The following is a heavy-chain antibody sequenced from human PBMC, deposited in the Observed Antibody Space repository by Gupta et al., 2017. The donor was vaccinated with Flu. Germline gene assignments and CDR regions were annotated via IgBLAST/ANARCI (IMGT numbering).Heavy chain of an antibody. CDR3: AAVEYSSSSAGDY. V-gene: IGHV4-38-2*01. Sequence: QVQLQESGPGLVKPSETLSLTCAVSGYSISSGYYWGWIRQPPGKGLEWIGSIYHSGSTYYNPSLKSRVTISVDTSKNQFSLKLSSVTAADTAVYYCAAVEYSSSSAGDYWGQGTLVTVSS. CDR1: GYSISSGYY. D-gene: IGHD6-6*01. J-gene: IGHJ4*02. CDR2: IYHSGST.